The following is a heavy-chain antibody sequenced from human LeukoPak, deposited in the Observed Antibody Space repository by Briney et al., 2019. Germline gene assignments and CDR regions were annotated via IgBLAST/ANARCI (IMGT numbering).Heavy chain of an antibody. CDR3: ARGVHGSSRVGNNWFDP. CDR2: IYYSGST. Sequence: SETLSLTCTVSGGSISSYYWSWIRQPPGKGLEWIGYIYYSGSTNYNPSLKSRVTISVDTSKNQFSLKLSSVTAADTAVYYCARGVHGSSRVGNNWFDPWGQGTLVTGSS. CDR1: GGSISSYY. J-gene: IGHJ5*02. V-gene: IGHV4-59*01. D-gene: IGHD6-6*01.